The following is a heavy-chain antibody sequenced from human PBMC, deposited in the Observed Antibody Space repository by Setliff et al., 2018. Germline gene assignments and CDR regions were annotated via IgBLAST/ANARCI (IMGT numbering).Heavy chain of an antibody. CDR3: ARDCVNGDSSGYYYYDAFDI. J-gene: IGHJ3*02. D-gene: IGHD3-22*01. V-gene: IGHV3-23*01. Sequence: GGSLRLSCAASGFTFSSYAMNWVRQAPGKGLEWVSFISGGGSRTYYADSVKGRVTISRDNSKNTLYLQMSSLRAEDTAVYYCARDCVNGDSSGYYYYDAFDIWGQGTMVTVSS. CDR1: GFTFSSYA. CDR2: ISGGGSRT.